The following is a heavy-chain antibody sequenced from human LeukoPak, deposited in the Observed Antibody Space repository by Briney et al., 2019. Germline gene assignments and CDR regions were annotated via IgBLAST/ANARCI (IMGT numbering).Heavy chain of an antibody. Sequence: KPSETLSLTCTVSGGSISSYYWSWTRQPPGKGLEWIGYIYYSGSTNYNPSLKSRVTISVDTSKNQFSLKLSSVTAADTAVYYCAGGYKYWYFDLWGRGTLVAVSS. V-gene: IGHV4-59*08. J-gene: IGHJ2*01. D-gene: IGHD1-1*01. CDR2: IYYSGST. CDR1: GGSISSYY. CDR3: AGGYKYWYFDL.